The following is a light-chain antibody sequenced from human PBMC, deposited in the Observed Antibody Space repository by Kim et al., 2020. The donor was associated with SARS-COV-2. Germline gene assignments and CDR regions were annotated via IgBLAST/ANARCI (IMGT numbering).Light chain of an antibody. V-gene: IGKV4-1*01. J-gene: IGKJ4*01. Sequence: DIVMTQSPDSLAVSLGERATINCQSSQSVLYSSSNKNYLAWYQQKPGQPPKLLIYWASTRESGVPDRFSGSGSGTDFTLTISSLQAEDVAVYYCQQYYSTALTFGGGTKVDIK. CDR1: QSVLYSSSNKNY. CDR3: QQYYSTALT. CDR2: WAS.